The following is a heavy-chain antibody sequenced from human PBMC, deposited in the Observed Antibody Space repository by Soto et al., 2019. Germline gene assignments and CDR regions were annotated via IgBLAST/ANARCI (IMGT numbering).Heavy chain of an antibody. J-gene: IGHJ5*02. Sequence: PSETLSLTYTVSGGSISSGVYYWSWIRQHPGKGLEWIGYIYYSGSTYYNPSLKSRVTISVDTSKNQFSLKLSSVTAADTAVYYCAREKPARGGTLGPWGQGTLVTVSS. V-gene: IGHV4-31*03. CDR3: AREKPARGGTLGP. CDR1: GGSISSGVYY. CDR2: IYYSGST. D-gene: IGHD6-6*01.